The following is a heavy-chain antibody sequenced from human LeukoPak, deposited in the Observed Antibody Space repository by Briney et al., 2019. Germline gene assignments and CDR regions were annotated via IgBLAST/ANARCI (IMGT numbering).Heavy chain of an antibody. Sequence: SETLSLTCTVSGVSISSYYWSWIRQPPGKGLECIGYIYNSGSTNYNPSLKSRVSISVDTSKNQFSLKLSSVTAADTAVYYCARSAIDAFDIWGQGTMVTVSS. D-gene: IGHD6-25*01. J-gene: IGHJ3*02. CDR2: IYNSGST. V-gene: IGHV4-59*08. CDR3: ARSAIDAFDI. CDR1: GVSISSYY.